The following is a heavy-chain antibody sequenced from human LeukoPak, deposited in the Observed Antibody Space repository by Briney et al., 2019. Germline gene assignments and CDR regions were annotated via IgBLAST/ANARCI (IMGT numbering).Heavy chain of an antibody. Sequence: GGSLRLSCAASGFIFSSFMMNWVRQAPGKGLEGVSSISSSGSLIYYADSMKGRFTVSRDNAKNSLFLQLNSLRAEDTAVYYCARNYYDSSGYYYAFDYWGQGTLVTVSS. CDR1: GFIFSSFM. D-gene: IGHD3-22*01. CDR3: ARNYYDSSGYYYAFDY. J-gene: IGHJ4*02. CDR2: ISSSGSLI. V-gene: IGHV3-21*01.